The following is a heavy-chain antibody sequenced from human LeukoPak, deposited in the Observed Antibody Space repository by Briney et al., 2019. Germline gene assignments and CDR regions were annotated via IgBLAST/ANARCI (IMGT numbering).Heavy chain of an antibody. CDR3: AKPDQRWSGYSPLDY. D-gene: IGHD3-3*01. V-gene: IGHV3-11*04. J-gene: IGHJ4*02. CDR2: ISSSGSTI. Sequence: PGGSLRLSCAASGFTFSDYYMSWIRQAPGKGLEWVSYISSSGSTIYYADSVKGRFTISRDNAKNSLYLQMNSLRDEDTAVYYCAKPDQRWSGYSPLDYWGQGTLVTVSS. CDR1: GFTFSDYY.